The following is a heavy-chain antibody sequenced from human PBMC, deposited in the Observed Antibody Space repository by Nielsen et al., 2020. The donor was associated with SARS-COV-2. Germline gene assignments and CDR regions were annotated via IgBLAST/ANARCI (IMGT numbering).Heavy chain of an antibody. CDR1: GYTFTGYY. D-gene: IGHD2-2*01. Sequence: SVKVSCKASGYTFTGYYMHWVRQAPGQGLEWMGRINPNSGGTNYAQKFQGRVTMTRDTSISTAYMELSRLRSDDTAVYYCARQGGGYCSSTSCYAYYYYMDVWGKGTTVTVSS. CDR2: INPNSGGT. J-gene: IGHJ6*03. V-gene: IGHV1-2*06. CDR3: ARQGGGYCSSTSCYAYYYYMDV.